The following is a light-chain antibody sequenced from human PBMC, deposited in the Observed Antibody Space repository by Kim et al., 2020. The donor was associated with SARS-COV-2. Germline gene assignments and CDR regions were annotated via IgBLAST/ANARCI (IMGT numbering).Light chain of an antibody. V-gene: IGLV2-8*01. CDR3: SSYAGSNNLV. Sequence: GQSVTFSCTGTSSYVGGYNYVSWYQQHPGKAPKLMIYEVNKRPSGVPDRFSGSKSGNTASLTVSGLQAEDEADYYCSSYAGSNNLVFGGGTQLTVL. CDR1: SSYVGGYNY. J-gene: IGLJ2*01. CDR2: EVN.